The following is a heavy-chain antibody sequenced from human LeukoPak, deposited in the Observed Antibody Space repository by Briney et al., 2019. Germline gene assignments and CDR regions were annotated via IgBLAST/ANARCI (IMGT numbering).Heavy chain of an antibody. Sequence: SETLSLTCAVYGGSFSGYYWSWIRQPPGKGLEWIGEINHSGSTNYNPSLKSRVTISVDTSKNQFSLKLSSVTAADTAVYYCARALYDSSGYGYYYYYYMDVWGKGTTVTVSS. V-gene: IGHV4-34*01. CDR3: ARALYDSSGYGYYYYYYMDV. J-gene: IGHJ6*03. D-gene: IGHD3-22*01. CDR1: GGSFSGYY. CDR2: INHSGST.